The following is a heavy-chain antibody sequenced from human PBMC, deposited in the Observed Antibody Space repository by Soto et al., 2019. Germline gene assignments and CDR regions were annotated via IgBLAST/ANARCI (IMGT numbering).Heavy chain of an antibody. D-gene: IGHD3-10*01. Sequence: GESLKISCKGSGYSFTSYWIGWVRQMPGKGLEWMGIIYPGDSDTRYSPSFQGQVTISADKSISTAYLQWSSLKASDTAMYYCARQTDYYGSGSDLDAFDIWGQGTMVTVSS. V-gene: IGHV5-51*01. CDR3: ARQTDYYGSGSDLDAFDI. CDR1: GYSFTSYW. J-gene: IGHJ3*02. CDR2: IYPGDSDT.